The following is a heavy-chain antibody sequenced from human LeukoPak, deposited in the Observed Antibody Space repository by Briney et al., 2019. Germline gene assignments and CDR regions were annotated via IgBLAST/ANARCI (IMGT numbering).Heavy chain of an antibody. Sequence: PGGSLRLSCAASGFTFISFWKSWVRQAPGKGLEWVANIKQDGSEKYYVDSVKGRYTISRDNAKNSLYLQMNGLRAEDTAVYYCARLSVTNNFDYWGQGTLVTVSS. V-gene: IGHV3-7*01. D-gene: IGHD2/OR15-2a*01. CDR2: IKQDGSEK. J-gene: IGHJ4*02. CDR3: ARLSVTNNFDY. CDR1: GFTFISFW.